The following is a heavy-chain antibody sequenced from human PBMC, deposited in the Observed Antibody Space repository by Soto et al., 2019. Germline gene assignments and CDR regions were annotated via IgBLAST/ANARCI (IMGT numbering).Heavy chain of an antibody. J-gene: IGHJ6*03. CDR2: ISGSGGST. Sequence: GGSLRLSCAASGFTFSSYALSWVRQAPGKGLEWVSAISGSGGSTYYADSVKGRFTIARDNSKNTLYLQMNSLRAEDTAAYYCARGAFYYDILTGYFSGVYYYMDVWGKGTTVTVSS. CDR3: ARGAFYYDILTGYFSGVYYYMDV. V-gene: IGHV3-23*01. D-gene: IGHD3-9*01. CDR1: GFTFSSYA.